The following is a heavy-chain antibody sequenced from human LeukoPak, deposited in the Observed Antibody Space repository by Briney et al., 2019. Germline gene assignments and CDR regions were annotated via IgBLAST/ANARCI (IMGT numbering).Heavy chain of an antibody. CDR1: VCTFPDYY. D-gene: IGHD5-24*01. V-gene: IGHV1-2*02. CDR2: INPNSGGT. J-gene: IGHJ4*02. CDR3: ASIGYNHYFDY. Sequence: ASVKVSFRSSVCTFPDYYMHWLRQAPGQGLEWMGWINPNSGGTNYAQNFQGRVTMTRDTSISTAYMEMTRLRSADTAVYYCASIGYNHYFDYWGQGTLVTVSS.